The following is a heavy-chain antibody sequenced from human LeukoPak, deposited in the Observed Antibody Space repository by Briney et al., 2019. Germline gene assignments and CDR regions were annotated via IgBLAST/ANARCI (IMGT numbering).Heavy chain of an antibody. D-gene: IGHD3-9*01. CDR1: GFTFGDYA. J-gene: IGHJ4*02. CDR2: IRSKAYGGTT. Sequence: GGSLRLSCTASGFTFGDYAMSWVRQAPGKGLEWVGFIRSKAYGGTTEYAASVKGRFTISRDDSKRIAYLQMNSLKTEDTAVYYCTRDQYDILTGYGDFDYWGQGTLVTVSS. V-gene: IGHV3-49*04. CDR3: TRDQYDILTGYGDFDY.